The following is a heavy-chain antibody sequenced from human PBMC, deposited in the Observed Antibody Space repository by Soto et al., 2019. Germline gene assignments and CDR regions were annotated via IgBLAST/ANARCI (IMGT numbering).Heavy chain of an antibody. D-gene: IGHD4-17*01. CDR1: GYSISSGYY. CDR2: IYHSGIT. CDR3: ATNYGDIYEY. V-gene: IGHV4-38-2*01. Sequence: SETLSLTCAVSGYSISSGYYWGWIRQPPVKGLEWIGSIYHSGITYYNPSLKSRVTISVDTSKNQFSLKLSSVTAGDTAVYYCATNYGDIYEYWGQGTMVTVSS. J-gene: IGHJ4*02.